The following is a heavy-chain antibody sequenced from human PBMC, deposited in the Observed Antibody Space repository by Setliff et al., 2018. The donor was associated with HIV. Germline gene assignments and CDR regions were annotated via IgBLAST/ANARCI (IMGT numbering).Heavy chain of an antibody. CDR1: GYTFPSFG. J-gene: IGHJ5*02. CDR2: ISAHNGKT. V-gene: IGHV1-18*01. CDR3: ARSEGKILGVEPHWFDP. Sequence: ASVKVSCKASGYTFPSFGISWVRQAPGQGLEWMGWISAHNGKTKYAQNLQGRVTMTTYTSTSTVYMELRSLRSEDTAVYYCARSEGKILGVEPHWFDPWGQGTLVTVSS. D-gene: IGHD3-3*01.